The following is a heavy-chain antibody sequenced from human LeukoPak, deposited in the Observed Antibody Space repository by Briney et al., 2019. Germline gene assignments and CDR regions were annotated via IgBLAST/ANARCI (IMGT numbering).Heavy chain of an antibody. CDR1: GGTFSSYA. Sequence: ASVKVSCKASGGTFSSYAISWVRQAPGQGLEWMGGIIPIFGTANYAQKFQGRVTITADESTSTAYMELSSLRSEDTAVYYCARVGRGVLAYFDYWGQGTLVTVSS. CDR2: IIPIFGTA. J-gene: IGHJ4*02. V-gene: IGHV1-69*13. CDR3: ARVGRGVLAYFDY. D-gene: IGHD5/OR15-5a*01.